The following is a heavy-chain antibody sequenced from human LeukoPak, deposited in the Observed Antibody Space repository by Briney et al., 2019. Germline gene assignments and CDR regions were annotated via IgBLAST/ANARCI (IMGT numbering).Heavy chain of an antibody. Sequence: SQTLSLTGAISGDSDSSNSAAWNWIRQSPSRGLEWLGRTYYRSKWYNDYAVSVKSRITINPDTSKNPFSLQLNSVTPEDTAVYYCASSGIAAAAPFDYWGQGTLVTVSS. CDR2: TYYRSKWYN. J-gene: IGHJ4*02. CDR3: ASSGIAAAAPFDY. D-gene: IGHD6-13*01. CDR1: GDSDSSNSAA. V-gene: IGHV6-1*01.